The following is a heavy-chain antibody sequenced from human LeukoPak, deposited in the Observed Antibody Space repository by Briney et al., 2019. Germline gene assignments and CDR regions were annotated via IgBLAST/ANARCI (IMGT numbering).Heavy chain of an antibody. CDR1: GDSINSFY. CDR2: IYTRGNT. V-gene: IGHV4-59*01. Sequence: SETLSLTCTVSGDSINSFYWSWIRQPPGMGLEWIGCIYTRGNTNYNPSLQSRLAISADTSKNQFSLKLSSVTAADTVIYYCVRGRYYYDNWGQGTLVTVSS. J-gene: IGHJ4*02. CDR3: VRGRYYYDN.